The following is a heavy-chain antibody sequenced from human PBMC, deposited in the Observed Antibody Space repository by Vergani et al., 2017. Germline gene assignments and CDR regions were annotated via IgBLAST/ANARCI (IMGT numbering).Heavy chain of an antibody. CDR2: IIPILGIA. V-gene: IGHV1-69*08. D-gene: IGHD6-6*01. CDR1: GGTFSSYT. Sequence: QVQLVQSGAEVKKPGSSVKVSCKASGGTFSSYTISWVRQAPGQGLEWMGRIIPILGIANYAQKFQGRVTITADKSTSTADMELSSLRSEDTAVYYCARDYEQLAPDLKHDAFDIWGQGTMVTVSS. CDR3: ARDYEQLAPDLKHDAFDI. J-gene: IGHJ3*02.